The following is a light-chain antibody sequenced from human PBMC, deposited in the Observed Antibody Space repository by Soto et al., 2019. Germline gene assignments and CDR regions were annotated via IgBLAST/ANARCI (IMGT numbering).Light chain of an antibody. J-gene: IGLJ3*02. CDR1: SSNIGSNT. CDR2: SNN. CDR3: ATWDDSLNAWV. Sequence: QLVLTQPPSASGTPGLRVTISCSGSSSNIGSNTVSWYLQIPGTAPKLLIYSNNQRPSGVPDRFSGSKSGTSASLAISGLQSEDEADYYCATWDDSLNAWVFGGGTKLTVL. V-gene: IGLV1-44*01.